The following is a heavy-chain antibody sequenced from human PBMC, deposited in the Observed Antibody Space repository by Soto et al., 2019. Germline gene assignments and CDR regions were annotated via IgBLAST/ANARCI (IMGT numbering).Heavy chain of an antibody. CDR3: AKGDYCSGGSCYSVLDY. J-gene: IGHJ4*02. Sequence: EVQLLESGGGLVQPGGSLRLSCAASGFTFSSYAMSWVRQAPGKGLEWVSAISGSGGSTYYADSVKGRFTISRDNSKNTLYLQMNSLSAEDTAVYYCAKGDYCSGGSCYSVLDYWGQGTLVTVSS. D-gene: IGHD2-15*01. V-gene: IGHV3-23*01. CDR2: ISGSGGST. CDR1: GFTFSSYA.